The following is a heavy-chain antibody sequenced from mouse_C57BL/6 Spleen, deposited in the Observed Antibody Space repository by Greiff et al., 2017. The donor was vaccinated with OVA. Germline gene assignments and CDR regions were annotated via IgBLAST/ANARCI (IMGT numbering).Heavy chain of an antibody. CDR1: GYAFSSYW. CDR3: ARDGYDGAAWFAY. D-gene: IGHD2-2*01. V-gene: IGHV1-80*01. CDR2: IYPGDGDT. J-gene: IGHJ3*01. Sequence: VKLVESGAELVKPGASVKISCKASGYAFSSYWMNWVKQRPGKGLEWIGQIYPGDGDTNYNGKFKGKATLTADKSSSTAYMQLSSLTSEDSAVYFCARDGYDGAAWFAYWGQGTLVTVSA.